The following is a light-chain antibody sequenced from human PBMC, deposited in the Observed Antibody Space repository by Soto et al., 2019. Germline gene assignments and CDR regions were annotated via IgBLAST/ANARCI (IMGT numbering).Light chain of an antibody. CDR1: QSVKNN. Sequence: EIVMTQSPATLSASPGERVTLSCRASQSVKNNLAWYQQKPGQAPRLLIYGAGSTATGVVARFSGSGSGTEFTLTISSLQSEDFAVYYCQQHNAWPLTFGGGTKVEIK. CDR3: QQHNAWPLT. J-gene: IGKJ4*01. V-gene: IGKV3-15*01. CDR2: GAG.